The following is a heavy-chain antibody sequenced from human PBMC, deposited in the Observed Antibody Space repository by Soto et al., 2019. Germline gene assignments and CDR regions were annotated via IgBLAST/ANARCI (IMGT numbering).Heavy chain of an antibody. J-gene: IGHJ6*03. CDR2: INPNSGGT. V-gene: IGHV1-2*04. CDR1: GYTFTGYY. Sequence: GASVKVSCKASGYTFTGYYMHWVRQAPGQGLEWVGWINPNSGGTYYAQKFQGWVTMTRDTSISTAYMELSSLRSEDTAVYYCALNYGVVWGKGTTVTVSS. CDR3: ALNYGVV.